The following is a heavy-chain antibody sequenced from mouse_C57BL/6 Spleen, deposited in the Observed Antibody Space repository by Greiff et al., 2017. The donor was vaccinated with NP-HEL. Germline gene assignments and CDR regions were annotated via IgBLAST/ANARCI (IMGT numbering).Heavy chain of an antibody. CDR3: ARGGTYYYGSSMDY. Sequence: QVQLQQPGAELVKPGASVKMSCKASGYTFTSYWITWVKQRPGQGLEWIGDIYPGSGSTNYNEKFKSKATLTVDTSSSTAYMQLSSLTSEDSAVYYCARGGTYYYGSSMDYWGQGTSVTVSS. V-gene: IGHV1-55*01. J-gene: IGHJ4*01. D-gene: IGHD1-1*01. CDR1: GYTFTSYW. CDR2: IYPGSGST.